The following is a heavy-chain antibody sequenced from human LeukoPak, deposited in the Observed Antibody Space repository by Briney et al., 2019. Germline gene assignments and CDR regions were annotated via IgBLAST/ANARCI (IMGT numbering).Heavy chain of an antibody. J-gene: IGHJ6*02. V-gene: IGHV3-49*04. D-gene: IGHD3-16*01. CDR1: GFTFGDYA. Sequence: GGSLRLSCTASGFTFGDYAMSWVRQAPGKGLEWVGFIRSKAYGGTTEYAASVKGRFTTSRDDSKSIAYLQMNSLKTEDTAVYYCTRWGYYYGMDVWGQGTTVTVSS. CDR2: IRSKAYGGTT. CDR3: TRWGYYYGMDV.